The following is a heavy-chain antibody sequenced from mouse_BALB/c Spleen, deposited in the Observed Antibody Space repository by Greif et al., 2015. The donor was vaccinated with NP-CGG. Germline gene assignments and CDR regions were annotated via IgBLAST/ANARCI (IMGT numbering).Heavy chain of an antibody. D-gene: IGHD4-1*02. CDR1: GFTFTDYY. V-gene: IGHV7-3*02. CDR2: IRNKANGYTT. Sequence: EVKVVESGGGLVQPGGSLRLSCATSGFTFTDYYMSWVRQPPGKALEWLGFIRNKANGYTTEYSASVRGRFTISRDNSQSILYLQMNTLRAEDSATYYCARASTGGNFAYWGQGTLVTVSA. J-gene: IGHJ3*01. CDR3: ARASTGGNFAY.